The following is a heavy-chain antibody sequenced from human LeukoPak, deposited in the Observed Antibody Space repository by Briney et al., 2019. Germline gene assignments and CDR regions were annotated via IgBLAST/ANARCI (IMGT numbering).Heavy chain of an antibody. J-gene: IGHJ4*02. CDR1: GGSISSSSYY. Sequence: PSETLSLTCTVSGGSISSSSYYWGWIRQPPGKGLEWIGSIYYSGSTYYNPSLKSRVTISVDTSKNQFSLKLSSVTAADTAVYCCARHDAYGYSYGYHFDYWGQGTLVTVSS. CDR2: IYYSGST. D-gene: IGHD5-18*01. CDR3: ARHDAYGYSYGYHFDY. V-gene: IGHV4-39*01.